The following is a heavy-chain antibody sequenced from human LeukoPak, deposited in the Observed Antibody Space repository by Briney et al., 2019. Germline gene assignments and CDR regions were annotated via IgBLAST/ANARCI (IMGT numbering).Heavy chain of an antibody. CDR1: GFTFSDYY. D-gene: IGHD2-21*02. CDR2: ISSSGSTI. Sequence: GGSLRLSCAASGFTFSDYYMSWIRQAPGKGLEWVSYISSSGSTIYYADSVKGRFTISRDNSKNTLYLQMNSLRAEDTAVYYCAKEYIVVVTAWGQGTLVTVSS. CDR3: AKEYIVVVTA. V-gene: IGHV3-11*01. J-gene: IGHJ5*02.